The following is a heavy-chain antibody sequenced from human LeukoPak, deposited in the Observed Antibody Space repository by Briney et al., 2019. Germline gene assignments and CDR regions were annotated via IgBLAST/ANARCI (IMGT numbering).Heavy chain of an antibody. V-gene: IGHV4-39*01. D-gene: IGHD6-13*01. J-gene: IGHJ4*02. CDR3: ARQRITAADGTKGYLDY. CDR2: IYYSGST. CDR1: GGSISSSYY. Sequence: SETLSLTRTVSGGSISSSYYWGWIRQPPGKGLEWIGSIYYSGSTYYNPSLKSRVTISADTSKNQFSLNLNSVTAADTALYYCARQRITAADGTKGYLDYWGQGTLVTVSS.